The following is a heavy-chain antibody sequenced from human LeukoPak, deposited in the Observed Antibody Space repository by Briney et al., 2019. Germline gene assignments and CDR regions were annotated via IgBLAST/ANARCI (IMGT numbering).Heavy chain of an antibody. CDR3: AKDRSTTWSLDY. Sequence: GGSLRLSCAASGFSFSSDGMHWVRQAPGKGLEGVAFISNDGNRKYYADSVKGRFTISRDKSENTLYVQMDSLRAEDTAVYYCAKDRSTTWSLDYWGQGTLVPVSS. CDR2: ISNDGNRK. CDR1: GFSFSSDG. V-gene: IGHV3-30*18. D-gene: IGHD6-13*01. J-gene: IGHJ4*02.